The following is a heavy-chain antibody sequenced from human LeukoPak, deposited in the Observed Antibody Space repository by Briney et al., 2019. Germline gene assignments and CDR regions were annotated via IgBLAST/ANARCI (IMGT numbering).Heavy chain of an antibody. V-gene: IGHV4-30-2*01. CDR3: ARDLDQDPHNWFDP. CDR2: IYHSGST. J-gene: IGHJ5*02. Sequence: SQTLSLTCTVSGGSISSGGYYWSWIRQPPGKGLEWIGYIYHSGSTYYNPSLKSRVTISVDRSKNQFSLKLSSVTAADTAVYYCARDLDQDPHNWFDPWGQGTLVTVSS. CDR1: GGSISSGGYY. D-gene: IGHD1-1*01.